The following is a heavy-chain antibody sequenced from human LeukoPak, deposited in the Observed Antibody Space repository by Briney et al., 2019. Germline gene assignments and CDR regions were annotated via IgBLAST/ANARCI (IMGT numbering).Heavy chain of an antibody. D-gene: IGHD6-13*01. V-gene: IGHV3-7*01. CDR1: GFTFHNYW. CDR2: IKEVGSDK. CDR3: ASGRQLGD. Sequence: PGGSLRLSCAASGFTFHNYWMSWVPQAPGKGLEWGANIKEVGSDKYYVDPVKGRFTISKDNARNSVYLQMNRLRAEVTAVYYCASGRQLGDWGQGALVTVSS. J-gene: IGHJ4*02.